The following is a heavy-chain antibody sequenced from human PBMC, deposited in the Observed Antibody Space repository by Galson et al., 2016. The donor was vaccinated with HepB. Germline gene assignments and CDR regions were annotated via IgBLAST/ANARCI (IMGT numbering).Heavy chain of an antibody. CDR1: GYTFTAYY. CDR2: MHPNSDDT. D-gene: IGHD3-22*01. Sequence: SVKVSCKASGYTFTAYYIHWVRQAPGQRLEWLGWMHPNSDDTNYAQKFQGRVAMTRDTSISTAYVELRSLRSDDTAMYYCARSYYYDKSASRFYDLWGQGTLVTVSS. V-gene: IGHV1-2*02. J-gene: IGHJ4*02. CDR3: ARSYYYDKSASRFYDL.